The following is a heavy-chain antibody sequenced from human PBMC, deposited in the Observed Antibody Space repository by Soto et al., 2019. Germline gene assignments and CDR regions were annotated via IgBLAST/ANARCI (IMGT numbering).Heavy chain of an antibody. D-gene: IGHD2-15*01. J-gene: IGHJ6*02. CDR1: GGSISSYY. CDR3: ARTYCSGGSCYSGTGYYYYGMDV. Sequence: SETLSLTCTVSGGSISSYYWSWIRQPPGKGLEWIGYIYYSGSTNYNPSLKSRVTISVDTSKNQFSLKLSSVTAADTAVYYCARTYCSGGSCYSGTGYYYYGMDVWGQGTTVTVSS. CDR2: IYYSGST. V-gene: IGHV4-59*01.